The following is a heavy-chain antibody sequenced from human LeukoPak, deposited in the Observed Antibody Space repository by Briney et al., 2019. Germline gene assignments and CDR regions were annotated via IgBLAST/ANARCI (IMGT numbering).Heavy chain of an antibody. CDR1: GFTFSSYS. D-gene: IGHD3-3*01. Sequence: MPGGSLRLSCAASGFTFSSYSMNWVRQAPGKGLEWVSSISSSSSYIYYADSVKGRFTISRDNAKNSLYLQMNSLRAEDTAVYYCARDHYDFWSGYPNWFDPWGQGTLVTVSS. J-gene: IGHJ5*02. CDR3: ARDHYDFWSGYPNWFDP. CDR2: ISSSSSYI. V-gene: IGHV3-21*01.